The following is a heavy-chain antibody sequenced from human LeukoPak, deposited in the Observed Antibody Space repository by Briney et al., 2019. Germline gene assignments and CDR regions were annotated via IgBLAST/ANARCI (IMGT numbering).Heavy chain of an antibody. CDR2: KKSDCGEK. D-gene: IGHD2-21*01. J-gene: IGHJ4*02. CDR3: ARIGRVSPRKAQTDCSFDY. CDR1: RCIISYHW. Sequence: PGASLRLSWVVCRCIISYHWRCLVRMPRGKRPELVATKKSDCGEKYYVASVGGRVIISSDNAKNSLHLQMNSLRCEATAVYYCARIGRVSPRKAQTDCSFDYWAQGTRATVPS. V-gene: IGHV3-7*01.